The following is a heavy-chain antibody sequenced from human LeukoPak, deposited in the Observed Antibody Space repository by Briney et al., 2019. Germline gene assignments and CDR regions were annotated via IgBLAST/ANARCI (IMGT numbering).Heavy chain of an antibody. Sequence: GGSLRLSCDASGFPFSSYGMSWVRQAPGKGLEWVSAVSGDGGRTYYAASVRGRFSISRDNSKNTLYLQMNSLRAEDTAVYYCAKRHSVSGYHFDYWGQGTLVTVSS. CDR1: GFPFSSYG. V-gene: IGHV3-23*01. J-gene: IGHJ4*02. CDR2: VSGDGGRT. D-gene: IGHD3-3*01. CDR3: AKRHSVSGYHFDY.